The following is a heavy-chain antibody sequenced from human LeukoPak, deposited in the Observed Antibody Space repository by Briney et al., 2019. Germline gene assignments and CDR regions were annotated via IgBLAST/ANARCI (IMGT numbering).Heavy chain of an antibody. D-gene: IGHD4/OR15-4a*01. CDR1: VFGFTTYY. CDR3: ARELNY. J-gene: IGHJ4*02. V-gene: IGHV3-66*01. CDR2: IYSGGTT. Sequence: GGSLRLSCVVSVFGFTTYYMHWVRQAPGKGLEWVSVIYSGGTTYYAVSVAGRFTISRDHYKNTVYLQMNSLRAEDTAVYYCARELNYWGQGTLVTVSS.